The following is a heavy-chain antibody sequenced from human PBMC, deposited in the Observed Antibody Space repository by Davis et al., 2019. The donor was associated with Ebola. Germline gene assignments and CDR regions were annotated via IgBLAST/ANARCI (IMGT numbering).Heavy chain of an antibody. CDR2: ISGSGGST. CDR1: GFTFSSYG. J-gene: IGHJ3*02. D-gene: IGHD5-24*01. CDR3: AKVRLVEMATADAFDI. V-gene: IGHV3-23*01. Sequence: PGGSLRLSCAASGFTFSSYGMHWVRQAPGKGLEWVSAISGSGGSTYYADSVKGRFTISRDNSKNTLYLQMNSLRAEDTAVYYCAKVRLVEMATADAFDIWGQGTMVTVSS.